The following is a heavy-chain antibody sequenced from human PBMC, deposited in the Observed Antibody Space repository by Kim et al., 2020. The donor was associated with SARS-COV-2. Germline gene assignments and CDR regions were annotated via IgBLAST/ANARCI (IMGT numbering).Heavy chain of an antibody. Sequence: GGSLRLSCAASGFTFSSYWTHWVRQAPGKGLVWVSRINSDASRTSYADSVKGRFTISRDNAKSTLYLQMNSLRAEDTAVYYCARESQYGCGWYDAFDIWGQGTMVTVSS. CDR1: GFTFSSYW. CDR2: INSDASRT. D-gene: IGHD6-19*01. J-gene: IGHJ3*02. CDR3: ARESQYGCGWYDAFDI. V-gene: IGHV3-74*01.